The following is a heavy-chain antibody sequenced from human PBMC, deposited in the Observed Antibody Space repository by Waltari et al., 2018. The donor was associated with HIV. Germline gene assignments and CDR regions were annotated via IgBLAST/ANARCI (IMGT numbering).Heavy chain of an antibody. CDR3: ARDLGYSYGYVSDY. D-gene: IGHD5-18*01. J-gene: IGHJ4*02. CDR1: GFTFSSYW. Sequence: EVQLVESGGGLVQPGGSLRLSCAASGFTFSSYWMSWVRQAPGKGLEWVANIKQDGSEKYYVDSVKGRCTISRDNAKNSLYLQMNSLRAEDTAVYYCARDLGYSYGYVSDYWGQGTLVTVSS. V-gene: IGHV3-7*01. CDR2: IKQDGSEK.